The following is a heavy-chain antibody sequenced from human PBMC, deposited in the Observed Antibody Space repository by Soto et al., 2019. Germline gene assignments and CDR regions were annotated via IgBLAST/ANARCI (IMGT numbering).Heavy chain of an antibody. CDR1: GGSINGYW. V-gene: IGHV4-4*07. CDR3: ARDIGSYAYGEGY. CDR2: VYSSGTT. Sequence: SETLSLTCSVSGGSINGYWWSWIRQPAGKGLEWIGRVYSSGTTDYNPSLNSRATLSVETSKKQFSLKLSSVTAADTAVYYCARDIGSYAYGEGYWGQGIQVT. J-gene: IGHJ4*02. D-gene: IGHD3-10*01.